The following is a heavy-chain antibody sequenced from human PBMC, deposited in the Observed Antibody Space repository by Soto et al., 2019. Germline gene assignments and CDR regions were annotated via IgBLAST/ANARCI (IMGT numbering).Heavy chain of an antibody. CDR3: ARNLGYCSSTSCYSSWFDP. CDR2: IYCSGST. V-gene: IGHV4-59*01. D-gene: IGHD2-2*02. CDR1: GDSINSYY. Sequence: PSGTLSLTCTVSGDSINSYYWSWIRQPPGKGLEWIGYIYCSGSTNYNPSLTSRVTISLDTSKNQFSLKLSSVTAADTAVYYCARNLGYCSSTSCYSSWFDPWGQGTLDTVSS. J-gene: IGHJ5*02.